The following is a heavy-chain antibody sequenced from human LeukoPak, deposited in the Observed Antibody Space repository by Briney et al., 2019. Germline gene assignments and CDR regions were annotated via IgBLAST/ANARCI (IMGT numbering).Heavy chain of an antibody. J-gene: IGHJ3*02. CDR2: IYYSGST. D-gene: IGHD3-10*01. Sequence: SETLSLTCTVSGGSISNYYWSWIRQPPGKGLAWIGYIYYSGSTNYNPSLKSRVIISVDTSKNQFSLKLSSVTAADTAVYYCARDKSRTYGSADAFDIWGQGTMVTVS. CDR1: GGSISNYY. V-gene: IGHV4-59*01. CDR3: ARDKSRTYGSADAFDI.